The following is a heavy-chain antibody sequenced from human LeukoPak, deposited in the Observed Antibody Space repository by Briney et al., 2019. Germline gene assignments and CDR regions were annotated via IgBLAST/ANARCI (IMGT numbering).Heavy chain of an antibody. J-gene: IGHJ4*02. D-gene: IGHD4-11*01. Sequence: PGGSLRLSCAASGFTFSSYTMYWFRQAPGKGLEWVASVSVEGIGRYFPGSAEGRFTISRDNSKSMVYLQMNNVRGEDTAAYYCATVTKEDFEYWGQGTLVTVSS. V-gene: IGHV3-30-3*01. CDR2: VSVEGIGR. CDR3: ATVTKEDFEY. CDR1: GFTFSSYT.